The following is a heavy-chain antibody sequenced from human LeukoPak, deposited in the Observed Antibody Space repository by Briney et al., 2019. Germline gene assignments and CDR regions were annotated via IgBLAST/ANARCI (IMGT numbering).Heavy chain of an antibody. CDR3: AKVGDCSGTSCRHFDY. D-gene: IGHD2-2*01. J-gene: IGHJ4*02. Sequence: GCSVRLSCAPSGFTFDDYAMHWVRQAPGTGLEWVSGISWISGSIGYAASVKGRFTISRDNAKNSLYLQMNSLRAEDTALYYCAKVGDCSGTSCRHFDYWGQGTLVTVSS. CDR1: GFTFDDYA. V-gene: IGHV3-9*01. CDR2: ISWISGSI.